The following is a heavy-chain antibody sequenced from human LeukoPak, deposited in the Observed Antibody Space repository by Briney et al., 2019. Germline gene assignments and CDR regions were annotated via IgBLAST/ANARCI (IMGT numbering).Heavy chain of an antibody. CDR3: ARGPYYYDSSGYYPFDY. CDR1: GYTFTSYY. Sequence: ASVKVSCKASGYTFTSYYMHWVRQAPGQGLEWMGLINPSGGSTSYAQKFQGRVTMTRDTSTSTVYMELSSLRSEDTAVYYCARGPYYYDSSGYYPFDYWGQGTLVTVSS. J-gene: IGHJ4*02. V-gene: IGHV1-46*01. CDR2: INPSGGST. D-gene: IGHD3-22*01.